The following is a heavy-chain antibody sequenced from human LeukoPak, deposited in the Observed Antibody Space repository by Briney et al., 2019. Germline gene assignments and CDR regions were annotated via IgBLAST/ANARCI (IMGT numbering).Heavy chain of an antibody. V-gene: IGHV4-4*07. CDR1: GGSISSYY. CDR2: IYTSGST. D-gene: IGHD3-22*01. J-gene: IGHJ6*03. CDR3: ARSQPRDYYDSSGYYPKPYYYYYMDV. Sequence: SETLSLTCTVSGGSISSYYWSWIRQPAGKGLEWIGRIYTSGSTNYNPSLKSRVTMSVDTSKNQFSLKLSSVTAADTAVYYCARSQPRDYYDSSGYYPKPYYYYYMDVWGKGTTVTISS.